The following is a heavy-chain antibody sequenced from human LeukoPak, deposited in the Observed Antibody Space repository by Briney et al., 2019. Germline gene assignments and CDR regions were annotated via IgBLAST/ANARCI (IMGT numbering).Heavy chain of an antibody. V-gene: IGHV3-23*01. D-gene: IGHD2-21*01. J-gene: IGHJ4*02. CDR3: AKECGGDCYSSNGY. CDR2: ISGSGGST. Sequence: GGSLRLSCAASGFTFSSYAMSWVRQAPGKGLEWVSAISGSGGSTYYADSVKGRFTISRDNSKNTLYPQMNSLRAEDTAVYYCAKECGGDCYSSNGYWGQGTLVTVSS. CDR1: GFTFSSYA.